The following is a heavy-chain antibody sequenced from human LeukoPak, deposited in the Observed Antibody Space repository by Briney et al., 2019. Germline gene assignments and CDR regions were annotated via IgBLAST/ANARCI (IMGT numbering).Heavy chain of an antibody. CDR2: ISSSSSYI. CDR1: GFTFSSYS. D-gene: IGHD4-17*01. V-gene: IGHV3-21*01. CDR3: ARDDGDSDAFDI. Sequence: RGSLRLSCAASGFTFSSYSMNWVRKAPGKGLEWDSSISSSSSYIYYADSVKGRFTISRDNAKNSLYLQMNSLRAEDTAVYYCARDDGDSDAFDIWGQGTMVTVSS. J-gene: IGHJ3*02.